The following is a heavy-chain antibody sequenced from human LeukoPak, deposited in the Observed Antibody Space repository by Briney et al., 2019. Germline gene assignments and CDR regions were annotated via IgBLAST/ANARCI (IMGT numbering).Heavy chain of an antibody. CDR1: GFTFSSYA. CDR3: AREPYIVVVPAARHFDY. V-gene: IGHV3-30-3*01. CDR2: ISYDGSNK. Sequence: GGSLRLSCAASGFTFSSYAMHWVRQTPGKGLEWVAVISYDGSNKYYADSVKGRFTISRDNSKNTLYLQMNSLRAEDTAVYYCAREPYIVVVPAARHFDYWGQGTLVTVSS. D-gene: IGHD2-2*01. J-gene: IGHJ4*02.